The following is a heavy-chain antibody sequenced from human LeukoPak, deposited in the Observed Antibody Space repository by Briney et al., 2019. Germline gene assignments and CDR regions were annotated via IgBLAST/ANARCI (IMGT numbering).Heavy chain of an antibody. D-gene: IGHD6-6*01. CDR1: GFTFSSYA. V-gene: IGHV3-23*01. Sequence: GGSLRLSCAASGFTFSSYAMSWVRQAPGKGLEWVSAISSGGTTYYADSVKGRFTISRDNSKNTLYLQMNSLRAEDTAVYYCAKGLNAGAIRPPFDSWGQGTLVTVSS. CDR3: AKGLNAGAIRPPFDS. J-gene: IGHJ4*02. CDR2: ISSGGTT.